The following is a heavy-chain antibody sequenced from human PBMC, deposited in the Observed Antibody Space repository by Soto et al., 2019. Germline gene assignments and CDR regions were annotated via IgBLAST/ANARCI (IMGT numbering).Heavy chain of an antibody. J-gene: IGHJ3*02. CDR3: ARQNELRFLEWLPHDAFDI. CDR1: GGSISSIIYY. V-gene: IGHV4-39*01. CDR2: IYYSGST. D-gene: IGHD3-3*01. Sequence: SDTLSLTCTVSGGSISSIIYYWGWIRQPPGKGLEWIGSIYYSGSTYYNPSLKSRVTISVDTSKNQFSLKLSSVTAADTAVYYCARQNELRFLEWLPHDAFDIWGQGTMVTVSS.